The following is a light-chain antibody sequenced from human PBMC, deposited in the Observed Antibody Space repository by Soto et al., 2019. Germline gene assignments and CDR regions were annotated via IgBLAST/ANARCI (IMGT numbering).Light chain of an antibody. V-gene: IGKV3-20*01. J-gene: IGKJ1*01. CDR1: QSVTSN. CDR3: QQYGSSPRT. Sequence: EIVLTQSPATLSLSPADRATLSCRASQSVTSNLDWYQQKPGRAPRLLIHDASSRATGISDRFTGSGSGTDFTLTITTLEPEDFAVYYCQQYGSSPRTFGLGTKVDIK. CDR2: DAS.